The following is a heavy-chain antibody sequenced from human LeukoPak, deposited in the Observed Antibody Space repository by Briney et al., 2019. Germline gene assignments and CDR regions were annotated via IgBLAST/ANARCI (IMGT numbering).Heavy chain of an antibody. CDR3: AKEVGYWFDP. V-gene: IGHV3-23*01. Sequence: GGALSLSCAASGFTFSSYAMSGVRQAPGRGLEWVSAIGGSGCSTYYPDCVKGRFTISRDNSKNKLYLQMNSLRAEDSAVYYCAKEVGYWFDPWGQGTLVTVSS. CDR1: GFTFSSYA. CDR2: IGGSGCST. J-gene: IGHJ5*02. D-gene: IGHD1-26*01.